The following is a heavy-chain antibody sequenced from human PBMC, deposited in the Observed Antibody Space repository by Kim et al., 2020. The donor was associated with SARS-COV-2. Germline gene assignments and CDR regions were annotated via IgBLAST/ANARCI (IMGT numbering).Heavy chain of an antibody. V-gene: IGHV4-39*07. D-gene: IGHD2-15*01. J-gene: IGHJ4*02. Sequence: YLKSRVTISIDTSKNEFSLKMTSLTAADTAIYYCARELCSGGSCYPFVDYWGQGTLVTVSS. CDR3: ARELCSGGSCYPFVDY.